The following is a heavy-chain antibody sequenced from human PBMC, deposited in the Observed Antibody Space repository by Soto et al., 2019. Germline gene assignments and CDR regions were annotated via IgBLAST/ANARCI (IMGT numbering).Heavy chain of an antibody. CDR1: GFTVSSQY. V-gene: IGHV3-53*02. J-gene: IGHJ6*02. CDR2: IWSAGLI. Sequence: DVQLVETGGELIQPGGSLRLSCAASGFTVSSQYMSWLRQAPGKGLEWVSVIWSAGLIYYADSVRGRFTISRDISKNILYLEMTSLRADDTAVYYCAREAPMDVWGRGTTVTVSS. CDR3: AREAPMDV.